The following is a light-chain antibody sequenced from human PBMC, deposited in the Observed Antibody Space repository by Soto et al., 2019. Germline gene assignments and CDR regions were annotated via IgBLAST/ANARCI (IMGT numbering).Light chain of an antibody. CDR2: HAS. V-gene: IGKV1-39*01. Sequence: DIQMTQSPSTLSASVGDRVTITCRASQSISSWLAWYQQKPGKAPNLLISHASSLQSGVPSRFSGSGSGTDFTLTISSLQREDFATYYCQQSHITQYSFGQGTTLEIK. J-gene: IGKJ2*03. CDR3: QQSHITQYS. CDR1: QSISSW.